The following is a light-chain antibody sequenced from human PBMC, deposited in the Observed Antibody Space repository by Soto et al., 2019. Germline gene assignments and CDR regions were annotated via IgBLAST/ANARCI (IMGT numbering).Light chain of an antibody. Sequence: QSALTQPRSVSGSPGQSVTISCTGTSSDVGSYKYVSWYQQHPGKAPKLMIYDVSKRPSGVPDRFSGSKSGNTASLTISGLQAEDEADYYCCSYAGSYAVIFGGGTKVTVL. CDR1: SSDVGSYKY. CDR2: DVS. CDR3: CSYAGSYAVI. V-gene: IGLV2-11*01. J-gene: IGLJ2*01.